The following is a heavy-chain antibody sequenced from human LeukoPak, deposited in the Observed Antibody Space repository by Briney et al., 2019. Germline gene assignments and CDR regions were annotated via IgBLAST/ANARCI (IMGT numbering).Heavy chain of an antibody. CDR3: ARVSGSLPPFDY. V-gene: IGHV1-46*01. Sequence: ASVKVSCKASGYTFTSYYMHWVRQAPGQGLEWMGIINPSGGSTSCAQKFQGRVTMTRDTSTSTVYMELSSLRSEDTAVYYCARVSGSLPPFDYWGQGTLVAVSS. CDR2: INPSGGST. J-gene: IGHJ4*02. D-gene: IGHD1-26*01. CDR1: GYTFTSYY.